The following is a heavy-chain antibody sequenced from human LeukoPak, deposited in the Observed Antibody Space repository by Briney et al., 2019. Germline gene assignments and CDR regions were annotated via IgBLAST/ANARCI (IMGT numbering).Heavy chain of an antibody. D-gene: IGHD2-2*01. CDR2: IWYDGSNK. CDR1: GFTFSNYG. Sequence: GRSLRLSCAASGFTFSNYGMHWVRQAPGKGLEWVALIWYDGSNKYYADSVKGRFTISRDNSKNTLYLQMNSLRVEDTAVYYCAKDRHASSYYFDYWGQGTLVTVSS. J-gene: IGHJ4*02. CDR3: AKDRHASSYYFDY. V-gene: IGHV3-33*06.